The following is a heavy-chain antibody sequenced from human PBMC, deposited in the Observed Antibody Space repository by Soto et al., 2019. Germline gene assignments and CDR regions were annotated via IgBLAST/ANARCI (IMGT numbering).Heavy chain of an antibody. CDR2: IYPGDSDT. D-gene: IGHD5-18*01. CDR3: ARNSYSYPDV. V-gene: IGHV5-51*01. CDR1: GYSFTSYW. Sequence: GESLKISCKGSGYSFTSYWIGWVRQMPGKGLEWMGIIYPGDSDTRYSPSFHGQVTLSAAKSINTAYLQWSSLKASDAAMYYCARNSYSYPDVWGHGTLVTASP. J-gene: IGHJ4*01.